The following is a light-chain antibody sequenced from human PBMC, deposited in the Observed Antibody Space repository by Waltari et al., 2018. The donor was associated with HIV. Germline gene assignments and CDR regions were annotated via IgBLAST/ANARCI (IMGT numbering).Light chain of an antibody. CDR1: QPVAIY. CDR3: QQRSDWLWT. CDR2: DSS. J-gene: IGKJ1*01. V-gene: IGKV3-11*01. Sequence: EIVLTQSPATLSLSPGERATLSCRASQPVAIYLNWYQQKAGQAPRLLIYDSSNRAAGIPARFSGSGSETDFTFSISSLDPEDFAVYYCQQRSDWLWTFGQGTKVEIK.